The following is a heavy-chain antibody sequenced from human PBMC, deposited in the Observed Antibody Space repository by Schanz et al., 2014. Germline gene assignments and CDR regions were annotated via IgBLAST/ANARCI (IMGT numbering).Heavy chain of an antibody. CDR1: GFTFSSYV. CDR3: ARRVPYSFGLDV. CDR2: ISASGDST. Sequence: EVQVVESGGGFVQPGGSLSLSCAASGFTFSSYVMNWVRQAPWRGLEWVSFISASGDSTSYADSVKGRFTISRDNSKNTLYLQMNSLRDEDTAMYYCARRVPYSFGLDVWGQGATVTVSS. D-gene: IGHD1-1*01. V-gene: IGHV3-23*04. J-gene: IGHJ6*02.